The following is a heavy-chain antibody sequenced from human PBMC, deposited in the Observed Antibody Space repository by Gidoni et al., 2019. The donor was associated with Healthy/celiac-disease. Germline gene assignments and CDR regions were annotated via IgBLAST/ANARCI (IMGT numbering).Heavy chain of an antibody. J-gene: IGHJ4*02. V-gene: IGHV3-9*01. CDR3: AKAQGGSSWYFFDY. Sequence: EVQLVESGGGLVKHGRALRLSCEAHGFTFAAYAMNWGRHAPGKGLEWVSGISGNSGSIGYADSVKDQFTISRDNAKNSLYLQMNSLRAEDTALYYCAKAQGGSSWYFFDYWGQGTLVTVSS. CDR1: GFTFAAYA. CDR2: ISGNSGSI. D-gene: IGHD6-13*01.